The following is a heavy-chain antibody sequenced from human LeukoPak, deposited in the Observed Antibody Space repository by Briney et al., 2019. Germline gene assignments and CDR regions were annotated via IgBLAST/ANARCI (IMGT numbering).Heavy chain of an antibody. CDR3: ARGQLQAGGDYYYYHMDV. CDR2: MNPNRGNT. Sequence: ASVKVSCKASGYIFTSYDINWVRQAAGQGLEWMGWMNPNRGNTGSAQKFQGRVTMTRNTSISTVYMELSSLTSEDTAVYYCARGQLQAGGDYYYYHMDVWGKGTTVTISS. D-gene: IGHD5-24*01. V-gene: IGHV1-8*01. J-gene: IGHJ6*03. CDR1: GYIFTSYD.